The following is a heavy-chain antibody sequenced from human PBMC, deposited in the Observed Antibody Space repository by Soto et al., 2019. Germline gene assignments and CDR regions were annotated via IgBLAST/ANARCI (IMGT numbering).Heavy chain of an antibody. CDR1: ESIFRGYG. Sequence: QVQMVESGGGVVQPGGSLRLSCAVSESIFRGYGMHWVRQAPGKGLEWVAIIRFDGSNIHYADYVMGRFTISRDNSKNMQYLEMNNLRVEETAVYYCARDGVGVTSFWGFLDYWGQGTLLTVSA. CDR3: ARDGVGVTSFWGFLDY. D-gene: IGHD2-8*01. J-gene: IGHJ4*02. CDR2: IRFDGSNI. V-gene: IGHV3-33*01.